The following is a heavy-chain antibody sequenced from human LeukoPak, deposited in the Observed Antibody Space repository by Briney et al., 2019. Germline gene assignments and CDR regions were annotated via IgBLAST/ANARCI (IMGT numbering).Heavy chain of an antibody. V-gene: IGHV1-2*02. D-gene: IGHD3-22*01. CDR1: GYTFTGYY. Sequence: ASVKVSCKASGYTFTGYYMHWVRQAPGQGLEWMGWINPNSGGTNYAQKFQGRVTMTRDTSISTAYMELSRLRSDDTAVYYCSRGGGTYYYDSSGYSLLPDYWGQGTLVTVSS. J-gene: IGHJ4*02. CDR2: INPNSGGT. CDR3: SRGGGTYYYDSSGYSLLPDY.